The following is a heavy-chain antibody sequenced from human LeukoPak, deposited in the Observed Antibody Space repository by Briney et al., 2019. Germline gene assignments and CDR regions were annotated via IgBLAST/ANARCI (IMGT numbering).Heavy chain of an antibody. CDR3: ARPLQQQWGAFDI. J-gene: IGHJ3*02. CDR2: ISYDGNSK. V-gene: IGHV3-30-3*01. D-gene: IGHD1/OR15-1a*01. Sequence: PGRSLRLSCAASGFTFNNFAIHWVRQAPGKGLHWVAVISYDGNSKYYADSLKGRFTISRDNSKNTLYLQMNSLRADDTAVYYCARPLQQQWGAFDIWGQGTMVTVSS. CDR1: GFTFNNFA.